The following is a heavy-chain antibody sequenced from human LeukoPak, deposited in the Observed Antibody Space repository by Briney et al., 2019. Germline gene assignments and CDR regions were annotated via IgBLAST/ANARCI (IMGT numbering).Heavy chain of an antibody. Sequence: GGSLRLSCAASGFTFSSYSMNWVRQAPGKGLEWVSYISSSSSTIYYADSVKGRFTISRDNAKNSLYLQMNSLRAEDTAVYYCAREMAHGAFDIWGQGTMVTVSS. CDR1: GFTFSSYS. CDR2: ISSSSSTI. J-gene: IGHJ3*02. D-gene: IGHD5-24*01. CDR3: AREMAHGAFDI. V-gene: IGHV3-48*04.